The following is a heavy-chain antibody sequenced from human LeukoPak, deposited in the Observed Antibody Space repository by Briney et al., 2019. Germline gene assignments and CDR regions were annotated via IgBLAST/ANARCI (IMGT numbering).Heavy chain of an antibody. CDR1: LYSLSRSYY. CDR2: IYHSGST. Sequence: PSETLSLTCEVCLYSLSRSYYWGWIPQPPGKGLEWIGSIYHSGSTYYNPSLKRRVTISVDTSKNQFSLKLSSVTAADTAVYYCARDSRASGIFYYWGQGTVVTVSA. D-gene: IGHD1-26*01. CDR3: ARDSRASGIFYY. V-gene: IGHV4-38-2*02. J-gene: IGHJ4*02.